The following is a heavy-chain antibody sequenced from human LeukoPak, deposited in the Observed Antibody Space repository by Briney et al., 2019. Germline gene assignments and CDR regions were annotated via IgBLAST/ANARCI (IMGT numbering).Heavy chain of an antibody. CDR1: GYTFTSYA. CDR2: INAGNGNT. V-gene: IGHV1-3*01. D-gene: IGHD3-10*01. J-gene: IGHJ4*02. CDR3: AREKGRYYGSGSYVY. Sequence: GASVKVSCKASGYTFTSYAMHWVRQAPGQRLEWMGWINAGNGNTKYSQKFQGRVTITRDTSASTAYMELSSVTAADTAVYYCAREKGRYYGSGSYVYWGQGTLVTVSS.